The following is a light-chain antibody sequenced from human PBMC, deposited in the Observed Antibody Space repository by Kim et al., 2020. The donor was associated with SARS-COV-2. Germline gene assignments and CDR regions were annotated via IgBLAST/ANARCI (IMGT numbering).Light chain of an antibody. CDR2: DVT. Sequence: GPPFRISCAENSRDVGGYNYVSWFQQHPGKAPKVIIYDVTKRPSGGSNRFSGSKSGNTASLTISGLQTDDEADYYCSSYSSSDIVLFGGGTQLTVL. CDR1: SRDVGGYNY. V-gene: IGLV2-14*04. J-gene: IGLJ2*01. CDR3: SSYSSSDIVL.